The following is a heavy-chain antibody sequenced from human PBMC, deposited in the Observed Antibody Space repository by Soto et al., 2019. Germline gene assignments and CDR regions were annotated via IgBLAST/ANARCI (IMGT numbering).Heavy chain of an antibody. CDR2: ISSGGVYI. D-gene: IGHD1-26*01. CDR3: TRDQGGSYDSWFDP. J-gene: IGHJ5*02. CDR1: TFSMYS. Sequence: EVQVVESGGSLVNPGGSLRLSCNFTFSMYSMNWVRQAPGKGLEWVASISSGGVYIKYADSVQGRFTISRDNAKNSVSLQMNSLKVEDTAVYYCTRDQGGSYDSWFDPWGQGTRVVVSS. V-gene: IGHV3-21*06.